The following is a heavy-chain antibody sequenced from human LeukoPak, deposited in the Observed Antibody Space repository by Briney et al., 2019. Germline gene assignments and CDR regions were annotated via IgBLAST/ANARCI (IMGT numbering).Heavy chain of an antibody. CDR2: INPNSGGT. J-gene: IGHJ4*02. D-gene: IGHD2/OR15-2a*01. CDR3: ARGFEYGSFDY. V-gene: IGHV1-2*02. Sequence: ASVKVSCKASGYIFTGYYIHWVRQAPGQGLEWMGWINPNSGGTNYAQKFQGKVTMTRDTSISTAYMELSSLRSDDTAVYYCARGFEYGSFDYWGQGTLVTVSS. CDR1: GYIFTGYY.